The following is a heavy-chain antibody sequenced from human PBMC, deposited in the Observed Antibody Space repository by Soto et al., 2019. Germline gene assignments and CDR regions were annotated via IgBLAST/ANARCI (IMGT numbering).Heavy chain of an antibody. Sequence: QVQLVESGGGVVQPGRSLRLSCAASGFIFSSYGMHWVRQAPGKGLEWVAVIWCDGSNKHYADSVKGRITISRKNSKNMLHLQMSSLGAEDKACSYGASGGRYYLDYWGQGTLVTVSS. CDR1: GFIFSSYG. CDR3: ASGGRYYLDY. J-gene: IGHJ4*02. D-gene: IGHD6-19*01. CDR2: IWCDGSNK. V-gene: IGHV3-33*01.